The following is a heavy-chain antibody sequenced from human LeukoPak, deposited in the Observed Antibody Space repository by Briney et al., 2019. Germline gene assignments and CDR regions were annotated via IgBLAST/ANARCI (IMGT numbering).Heavy chain of an antibody. D-gene: IGHD6-19*01. Sequence: GASVKVSCKASGYTFTTYDINWVRQATGQGLEWMGWMNPNSGNTGYAQKFQGRVTMTRNTSISTAYMELSSLRSEDTAVYYCARGRGSGHKENWFDPWGQGTLVTVSS. CDR3: ARGRGSGHKENWFDP. V-gene: IGHV1-8*01. J-gene: IGHJ5*02. CDR1: GYTFTTYD. CDR2: MNPNSGNT.